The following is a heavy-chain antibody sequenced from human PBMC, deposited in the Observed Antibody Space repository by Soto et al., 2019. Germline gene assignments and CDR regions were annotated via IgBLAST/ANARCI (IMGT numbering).Heavy chain of an antibody. J-gene: IGHJ5*02. CDR1: GFTFSNYA. Sequence: GGSLRLSCAASGFTFSNYAMNWVRQAPGEGLEWVSYISHKSSAIYHADSVKGRFTISRDNAKNSLYLQMNSLSAEDTAVYYCARRTRGAGWFDPWGQGTLVTVSS. D-gene: IGHD6-19*01. CDR2: ISHKSSAI. V-gene: IGHV3-48*04. CDR3: ARRTRGAGWFDP.